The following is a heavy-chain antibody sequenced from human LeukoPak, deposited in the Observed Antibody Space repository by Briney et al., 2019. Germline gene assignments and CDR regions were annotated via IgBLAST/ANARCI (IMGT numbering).Heavy chain of an antibody. CDR3: ARGSYDYVWGSYLAFDY. J-gene: IGHJ4*02. CDR2: ISAYNGNT. V-gene: IGHV1-18*01. D-gene: IGHD3-16*02. Sequence: ASVKVSCKASGYTFTSYGISWVRQAPGQGLEWMGWISAYNGNTNYAQKLQGRVTMTTDTSTSTAYMELRSLRSDDTAVYYCARGSYDYVWGSYLAFDYWGQGTLVTVSS. CDR1: GYTFTSYG.